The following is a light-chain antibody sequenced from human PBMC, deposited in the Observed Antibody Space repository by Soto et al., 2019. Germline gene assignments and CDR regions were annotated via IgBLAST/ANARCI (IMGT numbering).Light chain of an antibody. CDR3: QQYNNCPRT. J-gene: IGKJ1*01. Sequence: DIVMTQSPATLSVSPGERATLFCRASRGVSSNLAWYQQKPGQAPRPLIYGASTRATGIPARFSGSGSGTEFILTISSLQSEDFAVYYCQQYNNCPRTFGQGTKVEI. CDR1: RGVSSN. CDR2: GAS. V-gene: IGKV3-15*01.